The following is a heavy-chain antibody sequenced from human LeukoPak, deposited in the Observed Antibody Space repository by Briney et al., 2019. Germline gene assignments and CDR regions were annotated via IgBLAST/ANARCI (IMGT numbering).Heavy chain of an antibody. CDR2: IIPIFGTA. CDR3: ARAGIRGYSYGYPYYYGMDV. J-gene: IGHJ6*02. V-gene: IGHV1-69*13. D-gene: IGHD5-18*01. CDR1: GGTFSSYA. Sequence: SVEVSCKASGGTFSSYAISWVRQAPGQGLEWMGGIIPIFGTANYAQKFQGRVTITADESTSTAYMELSSLRSEDTAVYYCARAGIRGYSYGYPYYYGMDVWGQGTTVTVSS.